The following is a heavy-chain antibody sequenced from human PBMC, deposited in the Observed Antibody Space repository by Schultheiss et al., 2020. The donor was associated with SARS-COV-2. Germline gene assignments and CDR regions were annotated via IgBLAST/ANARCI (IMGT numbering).Heavy chain of an antibody. CDR3: ARPRYFDWLSPDAFDI. CDR1: GDFFSTYY. Sequence: SETLSLTCAVSGDFFSTYYWSWVRQPPGKGLEWIGSIYYSGSTYYNPSLKSRVTISVDTSKNQFSLKLSSVTAADTAVYYCARPRYFDWLSPDAFDIWGQGTMVTVSS. J-gene: IGHJ3*02. V-gene: IGHV4-59*05. CDR2: IYYSGST. D-gene: IGHD3-9*01.